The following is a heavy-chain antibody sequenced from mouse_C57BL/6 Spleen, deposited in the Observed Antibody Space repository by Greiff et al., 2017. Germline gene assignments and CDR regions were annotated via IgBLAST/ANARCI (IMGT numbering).Heavy chain of an antibody. D-gene: IGHD3-2*02. CDR3: TREPKTAHAPPFAY. CDR1: GYTFTDYE. V-gene: IGHV1-15*01. Sequence: VKLQESGAELVRPGASVTLSCKASGYTFTDYEMHWVKQTPVHGLEWIGAIDPETGGTAYNQKFKGKAILTADKSSSTAYMELRSLTSEDSAVYDCTREPKTAHAPPFAYWGQGTLVTVSA. J-gene: IGHJ3*01. CDR2: IDPETGGT.